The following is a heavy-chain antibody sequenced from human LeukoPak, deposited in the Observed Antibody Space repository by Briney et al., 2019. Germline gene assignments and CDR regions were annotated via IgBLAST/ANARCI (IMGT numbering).Heavy chain of an antibody. D-gene: IGHD3-3*01. CDR1: GYTFTSYA. Sequence: ASVKVSCKASGYTFTSYAMHWVRQAPGQRLEWMGWINAGNGNTKYSQEFQGRVTITRDTSASTAYMELSSLRSEDMAVYYCARDPTGYDFWSGYSRPLYYFDYWGQGTLVTVSS. CDR3: ARDPTGYDFWSGYSRPLYYFDY. V-gene: IGHV1-3*03. J-gene: IGHJ4*02. CDR2: INAGNGNT.